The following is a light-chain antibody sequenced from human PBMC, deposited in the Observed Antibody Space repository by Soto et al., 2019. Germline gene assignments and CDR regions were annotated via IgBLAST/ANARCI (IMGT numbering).Light chain of an antibody. CDR2: GAS. CDR1: QYISSY. CDR3: QQSYSRPLT. J-gene: IGKJ3*01. V-gene: IGKV1-39*01. Sequence: DIQMTQSPSSLSASAGDRVTITCRASQYISSYVNWYQQKPGKAPKFLIYGASNLQRGVPSRFSGSGSGTDFTLTISSLQPEDFATYYCQQSYSRPLTFGPGTKVDIK.